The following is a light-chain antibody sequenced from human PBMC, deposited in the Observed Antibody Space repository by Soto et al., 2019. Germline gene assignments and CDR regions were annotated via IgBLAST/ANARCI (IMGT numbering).Light chain of an antibody. Sequence: SPSAMSASVXXXXTITXXXXXXISRYLAWFQQKPGRVPERLIYVASALQSGVPSRFSGSGSGTEFSLTISGLQPEDFATYYCLQHYHYPWTFGLGTEV. CDR1: XXISRY. CDR2: VAS. V-gene: IGKV1-17*03. J-gene: IGKJ1*01. CDR3: LQHYHYPWT.